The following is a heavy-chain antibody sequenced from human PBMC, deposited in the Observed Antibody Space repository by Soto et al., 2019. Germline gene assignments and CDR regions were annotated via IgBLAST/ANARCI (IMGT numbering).Heavy chain of an antibody. CDR3: ARASVGATYYYYGLDV. CDR2: ISYDGSNK. J-gene: IGHJ6*02. D-gene: IGHD3-10*01. V-gene: IGHV3-30-3*01. Sequence: QVQLVESGGGVVQPGRSLRLSCAASGFTFNTYAMHWVRQAPGKGLEWVAVISYDGSNKYYAASVKGRFYISRDNSKNTEYLQTNSLRPEDMAVYYCARASVGATYYYYGLDVWGQGTTVTVSS. CDR1: GFTFNTYA.